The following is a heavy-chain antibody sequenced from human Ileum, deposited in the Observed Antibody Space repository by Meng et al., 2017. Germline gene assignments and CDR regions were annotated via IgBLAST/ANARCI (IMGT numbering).Heavy chain of an antibody. Sequence: GESLKISCAASGFTLSSYEMNWVRQAPGKGLEWLSSISFSSSPIYYADSVKGRLTISRDNAKNSLFLQMNSLRAEDPAVYYCATVGLRDMLVQLAMVSWGQGTLVTVSS. D-gene: IGHD5-18*01. CDR3: ATVGLRDMLVQLAMVS. J-gene: IGHJ5*02. V-gene: IGHV3-48*03. CDR1: GFTLSSYE. CDR2: ISFSSSPI.